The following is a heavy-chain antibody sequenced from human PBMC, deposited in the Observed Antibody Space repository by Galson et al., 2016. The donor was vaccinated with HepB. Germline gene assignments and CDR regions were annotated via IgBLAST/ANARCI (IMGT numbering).Heavy chain of an antibody. CDR3: ARLVGGFGYFYY. V-gene: IGHV5-51*01. D-gene: IGHD2-15*01. CDR2: IYPDDSDA. Sequence: QSGAEVKKAGESLKISCEGSRDDFTTSWIGWVRQMPGKGLEWMGLIYPDDSDARYSPSFQGQVTISADKSIRTAYLQWSSLKASDTGMYYCARLVGGFGYFYYWGQGTLVTVSS. CDR1: RDDFTTSW. J-gene: IGHJ4*02.